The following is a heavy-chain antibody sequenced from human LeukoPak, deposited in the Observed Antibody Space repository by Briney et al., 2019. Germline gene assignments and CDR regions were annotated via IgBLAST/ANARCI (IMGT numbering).Heavy chain of an antibody. CDR2: ISGSGGST. Sequence: PGGSLRLSCAASGFTFSSYAMSWVRQAPGKGLEWVSAISGSGGSTYYADSVKGRFTISRDNSKNTLYLQMNSLRAEDTAVYYCAKDVSDIVVVPAATFDYWGQGTLVTVSS. CDR1: GFTFSSYA. CDR3: AKDVSDIVVVPAATFDY. D-gene: IGHD2-2*01. V-gene: IGHV3-23*01. J-gene: IGHJ4*02.